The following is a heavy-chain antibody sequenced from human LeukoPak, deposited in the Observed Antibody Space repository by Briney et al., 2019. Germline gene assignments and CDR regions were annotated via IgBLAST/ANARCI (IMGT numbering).Heavy chain of an antibody. D-gene: IGHD6-13*01. V-gene: IGHV3-23*01. CDR3: AREALLYSSSWQEFDY. J-gene: IGHJ4*02. Sequence: PGGSLRLSCAASGFTFSDYYMSWIRQAPGKGLEWVSAISGSGGSTYYADSVKGRFTISRDNSKNTLYLQMNSLRAEDTAVYYCAREALLYSSSWQEFDYWGQGTLVTVSS. CDR1: GFTFSDYY. CDR2: ISGSGGST.